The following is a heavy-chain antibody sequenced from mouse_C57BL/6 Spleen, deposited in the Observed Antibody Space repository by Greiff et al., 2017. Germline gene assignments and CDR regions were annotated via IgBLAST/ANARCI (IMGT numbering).Heavy chain of an antibody. D-gene: IGHD2-10*01. CDR3: ARAYYGTRDYAMDY. CDR1: GFTFSDYG. J-gene: IGHJ4*01. Sequence: EVQLQESGGGLVKPGGSLKLSCAASGFTFSDYGMHWVRQAPEKGLEWVAYISSGSSTIYYADTVKGRFTISRDNAKNTLFLQMTSLRSEDTAMYYCARAYYGTRDYAMDYWGQGTSVTVSS. V-gene: IGHV5-17*01. CDR2: ISSGSSTI.